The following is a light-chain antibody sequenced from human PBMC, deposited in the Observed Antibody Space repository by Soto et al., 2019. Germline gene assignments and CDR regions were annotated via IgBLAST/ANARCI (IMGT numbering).Light chain of an antibody. Sequence: QSALTQPASVSGSPGQSITISCTGTSSDVGGYNYVSWYQQHPGKAPKLMIYEVSNRPSGVSNRFSGSKSGNTASLTISGLQAADEADYYCGSYTSSTTLVFGTGTNVTVL. CDR1: SSDVGGYNY. V-gene: IGLV2-14*01. J-gene: IGLJ1*01. CDR3: GSYTSSTTLV. CDR2: EVS.